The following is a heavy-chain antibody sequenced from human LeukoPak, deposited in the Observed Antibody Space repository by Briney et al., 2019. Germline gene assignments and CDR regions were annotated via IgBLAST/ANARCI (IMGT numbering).Heavy chain of an antibody. CDR3: ASLYGSGSYYIKHYYYYGMDV. V-gene: IGHV3-11*01. J-gene: IGHJ6*02. CDR2: ISSSGSTI. Sequence: GGTLRLSCAVSGFTFSDYYMSWIRQAPGKGLEWVSYISSSGSTIYYADSVKGRFTISRDNAKNSLYLQMTSLRAEDTAVYYCASLYGSGSYYIKHYYYYGMDVWGQGTTVTVSS. CDR1: GFTFSDYY. D-gene: IGHD3-10*01.